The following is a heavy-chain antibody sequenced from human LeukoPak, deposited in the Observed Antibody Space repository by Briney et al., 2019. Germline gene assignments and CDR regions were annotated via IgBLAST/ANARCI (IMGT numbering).Heavy chain of an antibody. CDR1: DGSITGYY. V-gene: IGHV4-59*08. CDR2: VYYTGRT. J-gene: IGHJ6*03. Sequence: PSETLSLTCTVSDGSITGYYWSWIRQPPGKGLEWIAYVYYTGRTLYNPSLESRVTISVDTSKTQFSLKLTSVTAADTAVYYCARRRYYYYMDVWGKGTTVTVSS. CDR3: ARRRYYYYMDV.